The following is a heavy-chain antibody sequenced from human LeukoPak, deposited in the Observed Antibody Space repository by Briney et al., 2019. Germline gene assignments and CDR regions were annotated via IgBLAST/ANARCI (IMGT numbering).Heavy chain of an antibody. J-gene: IGHJ6*02. CDR2: IHYSGKA. V-gene: IGHV4-59*01. D-gene: IGHD3-16*01. CDR1: GGSISGYY. Sequence: SETLSLTCTVSGGSISGYYWTWIRQPPGKGLEWIGQIHYSGKADYNPSLRSRITISVDTSKNQMSLKLSSVTAADTAVYYCSRFGVYYDMGVWGQGTTVTVS. CDR3: SRFGVYYDMGV.